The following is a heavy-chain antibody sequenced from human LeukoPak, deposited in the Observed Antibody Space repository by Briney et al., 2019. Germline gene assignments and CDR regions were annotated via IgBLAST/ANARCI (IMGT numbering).Heavy chain of an antibody. J-gene: IGHJ4*02. D-gene: IGHD3-10*01. CDR3: ARGPGYYGSGSYPSVY. CDR1: GGSISSGSYY. CDR2: IYTSGST. Sequence: SETLSLTCAVSGGSISSGSYYWTWIRQPAGKGLEWIGRIYTSGSTNYNPSLKSRVTISLDTSKNQFSLRLSSVTAADTAVYYCARGPGYYGSGSYPSVYWGQGTLVTVSS. V-gene: IGHV4-61*02.